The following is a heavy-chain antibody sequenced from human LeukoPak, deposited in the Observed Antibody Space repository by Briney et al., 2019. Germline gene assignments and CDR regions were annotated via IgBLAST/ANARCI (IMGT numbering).Heavy chain of an antibody. CDR3: ARRVAGMAFDI. J-gene: IGHJ3*02. D-gene: IGHD6-19*01. CDR1: GYTFTSYA. V-gene: IGHV7-4-1*02. Sequence: ASVKVSCKASGYTFTSYAMNWVRQAPGQGLEWMGWINPNTENPTYAQGFTGRFVFSLDISVSTAYLQISSLKAEDTAVYYCARRVAGMAFDIWGQGTMVTVSS. CDR2: INPNTENP.